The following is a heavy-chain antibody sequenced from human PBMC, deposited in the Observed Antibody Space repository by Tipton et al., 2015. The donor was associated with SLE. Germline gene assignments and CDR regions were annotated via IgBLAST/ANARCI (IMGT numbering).Heavy chain of an antibody. D-gene: IGHD1-14*01. Sequence: TLSLTCTLSGGSISSYYWSWIRQPPGKGLEWIGYIYYSGSPNYNPTLKSRVTISVDTTKNQFSLKLSSVTAADTAVYYCARGDNVYWGQGTLVTVSS. CDR2: IYYSGSP. CDR3: ARGDNVY. V-gene: IGHV4-59*01. J-gene: IGHJ4*02. CDR1: GGSISSYY.